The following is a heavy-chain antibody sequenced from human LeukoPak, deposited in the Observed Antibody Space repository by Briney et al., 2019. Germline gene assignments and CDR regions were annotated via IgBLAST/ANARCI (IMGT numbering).Heavy chain of an antibody. D-gene: IGHD2/OR15-2a*01. V-gene: IGHV4-59*01. Sequence: SETLSLTCTVSGGSTGRFYWSWTRQPPGRDLEWSGCVYVSEIFSDSNSEPIADNANSNYNPALNGPISISVDTSKKQVSWNLTTVTAADTSVSLCARGGDTFFDRWGRGALVAVSS. CDR2: VYVSEIFSDSNSEPIADNANS. CDR1: GGSTGRFY. J-gene: IGHJ4*02. CDR3: ARGGDTFFDR.